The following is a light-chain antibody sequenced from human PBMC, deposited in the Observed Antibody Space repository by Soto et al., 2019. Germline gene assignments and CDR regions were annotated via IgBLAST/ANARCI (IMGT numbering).Light chain of an antibody. J-gene: IGLJ3*02. V-gene: IGLV2-14*01. Sequence: QSALTQPASVSGSPGQSITISCTGTSSDVGGYNYVSWYQQHPGKAPKLMIYDVSNRPSRVSNRFSCSKSGNKASLTISGLQADDEADYYCSSYTSSSRVFGGGTKRTVL. CDR2: DVS. CDR1: SSDVGGYNY. CDR3: SSYTSSSRV.